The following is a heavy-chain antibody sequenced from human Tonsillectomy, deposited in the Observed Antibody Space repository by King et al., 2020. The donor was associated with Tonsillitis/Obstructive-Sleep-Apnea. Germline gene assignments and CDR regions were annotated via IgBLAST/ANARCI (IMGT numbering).Heavy chain of an antibody. CDR2: INPSDSGT. CDR1: GYTFTSYY. Sequence: QLVQSGAEVKKPGASVKVSCKASGYTFTSYYMHWVRQAPGQGLEWMGIINPSDSGTNYAQKFQGRVTLTRDTSTSTVHMELSSLRSEDTAVYYCAREDLAPAGTILDYWGQGTLVTVSS. V-gene: IGHV1-46*01. J-gene: IGHJ4*02. D-gene: IGHD6-13*01. CDR3: AREDLAPAGTILDY.